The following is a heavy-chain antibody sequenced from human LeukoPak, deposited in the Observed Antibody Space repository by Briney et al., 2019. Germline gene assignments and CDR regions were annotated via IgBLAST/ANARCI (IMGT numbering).Heavy chain of an antibody. J-gene: IGHJ4*02. CDR2: IIAIFGTA. Sequence: SLKVSCKASGGTFSSYAISWVRQAPGQGLEWMGGIIAIFGTANYAQKFQGRVPITADESTSTAYMELSSLRSEDTAVYYCARVSPYYDFGSGYFDYWGQGTLVTVSS. V-gene: IGHV1-69*13. CDR3: ARVSPYYDFGSGYFDY. D-gene: IGHD3-3*01. CDR1: GGTFSSYA.